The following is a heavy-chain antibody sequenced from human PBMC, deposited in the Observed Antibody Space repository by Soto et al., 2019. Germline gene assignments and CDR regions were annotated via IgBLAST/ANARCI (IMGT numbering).Heavy chain of an antibody. J-gene: IGHJ5*02. CDR1: GFIFSSYA. CDR3: AKSGGYCSSASCYSYWFDP. Sequence: GGSLRLSCAASGFIFSSYAMSWARQAPGKGLEWVSVISGSGGSTDYADSVKGRFTISRDNGKNTLYLQMNSLRVEDTAVYYCAKSGGYCSSASCYSYWFDPWGQGTLVTVSS. D-gene: IGHD2-2*02. CDR2: ISGSGGST. V-gene: IGHV3-23*01.